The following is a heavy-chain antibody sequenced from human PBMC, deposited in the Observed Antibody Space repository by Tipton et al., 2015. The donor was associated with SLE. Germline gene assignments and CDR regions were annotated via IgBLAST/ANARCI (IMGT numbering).Heavy chain of an antibody. CDR1: GGSISSYY. CDR2: VYYTGTT. Sequence: TLSLTCTVSGGSISSYYWSWIRQPPGKGLEWIGYVYYTGTTNSNPSLKSRTTISVDTSRNQFSLNLTSVTAADTAVYYCARENNWFDPWGQGTLVTVSS. CDR3: ARENNWFDP. J-gene: IGHJ5*02. V-gene: IGHV4-59*01.